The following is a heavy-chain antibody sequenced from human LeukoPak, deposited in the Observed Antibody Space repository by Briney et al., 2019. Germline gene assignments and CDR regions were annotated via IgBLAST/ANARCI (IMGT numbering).Heavy chain of an antibody. CDR3: ASALIAVAGTSFDS. J-gene: IGHJ4*02. CDR1: GYTFTGYY. V-gene: IGHV1-2*02. D-gene: IGHD6-19*01. CDR2: INPNSGGT. Sequence: ASVKVSRKASGYTFTGYYMHWVRQAPGQGLEWMGWINPNSGGTNSAQKFQGRVTMTRDTSISTAYMELSRLTSDDTAVYYCASALIAVAGTSFDSWGQGTLVTVSS.